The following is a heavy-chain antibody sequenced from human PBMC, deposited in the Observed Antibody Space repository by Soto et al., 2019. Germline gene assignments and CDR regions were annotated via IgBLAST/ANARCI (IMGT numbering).Heavy chain of an antibody. CDR1: GGTFSSYA. V-gene: IGHV1-69*13. Sequence: SVKVSCKASGGTFSSYAISWLRQAPGQGLEWMGGIIPIFGTANYAQKFQGRVTITADESTSTAYMELSSLRSEDTAVYYCARALVVTAIIVPENWFDPWGQGTLVTVSS. CDR2: IIPIFGTA. D-gene: IGHD2-21*02. CDR3: ARALVVTAIIVPENWFDP. J-gene: IGHJ5*02.